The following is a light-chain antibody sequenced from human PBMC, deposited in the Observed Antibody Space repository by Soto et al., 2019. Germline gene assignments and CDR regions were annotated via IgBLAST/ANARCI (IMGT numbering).Light chain of an antibody. CDR1: QTIDRY. CDR3: QQSYSPPPYS. Sequence: DIQMTQSPSTLSVSVGDRVNITCRASQTIDRYLNWYQQKPGKVPKLLVYAAATLYRGVPSRFSGSGSGTEFTITIISLQPEDLGTYYCQQSYSPPPYSFGQGTKLELK. CDR2: AAA. V-gene: IGKV1-39*01. J-gene: IGKJ2*03.